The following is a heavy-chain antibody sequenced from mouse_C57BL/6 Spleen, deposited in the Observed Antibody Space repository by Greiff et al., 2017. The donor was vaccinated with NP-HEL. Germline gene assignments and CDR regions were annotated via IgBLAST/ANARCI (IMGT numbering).Heavy chain of an antibody. CDR3: ARGEDRRAMDY. Sequence: EVQLVESGGGLVKPGGSLKLSCAASGFTFSSYAMSWVRQTPEKRLEWVATISDGGSYTYYPDNVKGRFTISRDNAKNNLYLQMSHLKSEDTAMYYCARGEDRRAMDYWGQGTSVTVSS. J-gene: IGHJ4*01. V-gene: IGHV5-4*01. CDR2: ISDGGSYT. CDR1: GFTFSSYA.